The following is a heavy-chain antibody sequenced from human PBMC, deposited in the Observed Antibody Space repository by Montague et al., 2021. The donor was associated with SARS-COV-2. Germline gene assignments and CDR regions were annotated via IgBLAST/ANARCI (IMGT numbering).Heavy chain of an antibody. J-gene: IGHJ4*02. CDR1: GGSVSSSYHY. D-gene: IGHD5-18*01. CDR2: VYYSGYT. CDR3: ARRRLREDDFDF. Sequence: SETLSLTCTVSGGSVSSSYHYWSWIRQPPGKGLKWLGNVYYSGYTYYNPSVRGRVTISIDTSKNQFSLKLNSVTATDTAIYDCARRRLREDDFDFWGQGTLVTVSS. V-gene: IGHV4-39*01.